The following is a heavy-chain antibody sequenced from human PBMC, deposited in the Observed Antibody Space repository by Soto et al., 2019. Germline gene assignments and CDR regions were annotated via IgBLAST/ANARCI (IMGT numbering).Heavy chain of an antibody. CDR3: ARRISSFDYGHFDY. V-gene: IGHV5-51*01. CDR2: IYPGDSDT. J-gene: IGHJ4*02. D-gene: IGHD3-10*01. Sequence: PGESLKISCKGSGYRFTNYWIGWVRQMPGKGLEWMGIIYPGDSDTRYSPSFQGQVTISADKSISTAYLQWSSLKASDTAMYYCARRISSFDYGHFDYWGQGTLVTVSS. CDR1: GYRFTNYW.